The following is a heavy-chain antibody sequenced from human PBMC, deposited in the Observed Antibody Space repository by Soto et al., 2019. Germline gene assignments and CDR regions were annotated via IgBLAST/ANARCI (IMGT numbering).Heavy chain of an antibody. J-gene: IGHJ6*02. D-gene: IGHD1-1*01. Sequence: LPRSCASSWVPMILNPMTSFLPTTGKVLECVSSIIGICGSTYYADSVKGRFTISSDNSKNTLYLQLNSLRAEDTAVNSLQSEESEVYYCQKSHNWPGTCGQGTKV. CDR3: QSEESEVYYCQKSHNWPGT. CDR2: IIGICGST. V-gene: IGHV3-23*01. CDR1: WVPMILNP.